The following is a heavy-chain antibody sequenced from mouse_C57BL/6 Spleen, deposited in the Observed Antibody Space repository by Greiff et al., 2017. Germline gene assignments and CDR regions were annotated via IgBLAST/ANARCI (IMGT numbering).Heavy chain of an antibody. CDR2: IYPGDGDT. Sequence: QVQLQQSGPELVKPGASVKISCKASGYAFSSSWMNWVKQRPGKGLEWIGRIYPGDGDTNYNGKFKGQATLTADKSSSTAYMQLSSLTSEDSAVYFCARGDDYDGLSFDYWGQGTTLTVSS. V-gene: IGHV1-82*01. CDR3: ARGDDYDGLSFDY. CDR1: GYAFSSSW. J-gene: IGHJ2*01. D-gene: IGHD2-4*01.